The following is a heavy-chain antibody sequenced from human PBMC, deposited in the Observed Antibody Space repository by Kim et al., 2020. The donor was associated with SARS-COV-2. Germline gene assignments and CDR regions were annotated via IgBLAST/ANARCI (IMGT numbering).Heavy chain of an antibody. CDR1: GGSISSYY. J-gene: IGHJ6*02. CDR3: ARENFKGITIFGVVEYYGMDV. CDR2: IYTSGST. V-gene: IGHV4-4*07. D-gene: IGHD3-3*01. Sequence: SETLSLTCTVSGGSISSYYWSWIRQPAGKGLEWIGRIYTSGSTNYNPSLKSRVTMSVDTSKNQFSLKLSSVTAADTAVYYCARENFKGITIFGVVEYYGMDVWGQGTTVTVSS.